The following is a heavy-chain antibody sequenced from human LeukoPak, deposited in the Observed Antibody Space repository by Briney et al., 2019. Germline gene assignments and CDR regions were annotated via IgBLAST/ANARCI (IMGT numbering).Heavy chain of an antibody. V-gene: IGHV3-21*01. CDR2: ISSSSSYI. Sequence: GGSLRLSCGASGFTFSSYSMNWVRQAPGKGREWVSSISSSSSYIYYADSVKGRFTISRDNAKNSLYLQMNSLRAEDTAVYYCARDTSVDTAMANHDAFDIWGQGTMVTVST. D-gene: IGHD5-18*01. CDR3: ARDTSVDTAMANHDAFDI. CDR1: GFTFSSYS. J-gene: IGHJ3*02.